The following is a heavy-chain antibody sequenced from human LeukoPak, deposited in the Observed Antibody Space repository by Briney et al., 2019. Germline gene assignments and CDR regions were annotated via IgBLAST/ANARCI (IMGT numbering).Heavy chain of an antibody. Sequence: GGSLRLSCAASGFTFSNSGIHWVRQAPGKGLEWVALIWYDGSNEYYADSVKGRFTISRDNSKNTLYLQMTSLRAEDTAIYYCARGVGYSFGTGDYWGQETLVTVSS. J-gene: IGHJ4*02. CDR2: IWYDGSNE. D-gene: IGHD5-18*01. CDR3: ARGVGYSFGTGDY. V-gene: IGHV3-33*01. CDR1: GFTFSNSG.